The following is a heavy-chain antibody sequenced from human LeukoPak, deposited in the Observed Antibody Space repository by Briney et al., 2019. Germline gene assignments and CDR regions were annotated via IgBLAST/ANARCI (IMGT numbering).Heavy chain of an antibody. J-gene: IGHJ4*02. Sequence: PGGSLRLSCAASGFTFSNAWMSWVRQAPGKGLEWVANVKQDGSEKYYVDSVKGRFTISRDNAKNSLYLQMNSLRAEDTAVYYCARGNRVYPNWGQGTLVTVSS. D-gene: IGHD6-13*01. V-gene: IGHV3-7*01. CDR2: VKQDGSEK. CDR1: GFTFSNAW. CDR3: ARGNRVYPN.